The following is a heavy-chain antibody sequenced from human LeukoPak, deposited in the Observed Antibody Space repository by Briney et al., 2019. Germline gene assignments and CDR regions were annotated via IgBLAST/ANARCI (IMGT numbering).Heavy chain of an antibody. Sequence: GGSLRLSCAASGFTFSSYAMSWVRQTPGKGLEWVANLKSDGSVKRYMVSLKDRFTISRDNAKNSLYLQMDSLRAEDTAIYYCAKYGGSSGRYYFDQWGQGTLVTVSS. CDR3: AKYGGSSGRYYFDQ. V-gene: IGHV3-7*01. CDR2: LKSDGSVK. CDR1: GFTFSSYA. J-gene: IGHJ4*02. D-gene: IGHD5-12*01.